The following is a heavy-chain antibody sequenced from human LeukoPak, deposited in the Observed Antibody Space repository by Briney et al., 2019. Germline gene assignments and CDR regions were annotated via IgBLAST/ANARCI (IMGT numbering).Heavy chain of an antibody. D-gene: IGHD3-10*01. V-gene: IGHV3-33*01. CDR3: ACDNYYGSGSYYG. Sequence: GGSLRLSCAASGFTFSSYGMHWVRQAPGKGLEWVAVIWYDGSNKYYADSVKGRFTISRDNSKNTLYLQMNSLRAEDTAVYYCACDNYYGSGSYYGWGQGTLVTVSS. CDR1: GFTFSSYG. J-gene: IGHJ4*02. CDR2: IWYDGSNK.